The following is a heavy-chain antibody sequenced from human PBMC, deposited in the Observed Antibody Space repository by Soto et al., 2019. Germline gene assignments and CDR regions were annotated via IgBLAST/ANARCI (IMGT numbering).Heavy chain of an antibody. CDR2: IIPIFGTA. V-gene: IGHV1-69*06. CDR1: GGTFSSYA. Sequence: SVKVSCKASGGTFSSYAISWVRQAPGQGLEWMGGIIPIFGTANYAQKFQGRVTITADKSTSTAYMELSRLRCEDTAVYYCARSSPTSCISRHAIDYRGQGTLGPVSS. J-gene: IGHJ4*02. CDR3: ARSSPTSCISRHAIDY. D-gene: IGHD3-10*01.